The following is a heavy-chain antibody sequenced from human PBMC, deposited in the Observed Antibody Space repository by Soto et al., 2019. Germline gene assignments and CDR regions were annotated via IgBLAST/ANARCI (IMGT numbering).Heavy chain of an antibody. CDR3: VRVTMLRAYGMEV. CDR1: GFTFSNYG. V-gene: IGHV3-33*01. J-gene: IGHJ6*02. CDR2: IWYDGSNK. Sequence: QVDLVESGGGVVQPGRSLRLSCAASGFTFSNYGMHWVRQAPGKGLEWVAIIWYDGSNKYYADSVKGRFTISRDNPKNTLYLQMNSLRAEATAVYYCVRVTMLRAYGMEVWGQGTRVTGSS. D-gene: IGHD3-10*01.